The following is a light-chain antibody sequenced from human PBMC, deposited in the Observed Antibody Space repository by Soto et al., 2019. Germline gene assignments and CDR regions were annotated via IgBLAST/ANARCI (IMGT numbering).Light chain of an antibody. J-gene: IGLJ1*01. CDR2: AVT. CDR1: SSDVGGYNY. Sequence: QSVLTQPASVSGSPGQSITISCTGTSSDVGGYNYVSWYQQHPGKAPKLMIYAVTDRPSGVSSRFSGSKSGNTASLTISGLQAEDEADYYFISYTSSSTLFGTGTKVTVL. CDR3: ISYTSSSTL. V-gene: IGLV2-14*01.